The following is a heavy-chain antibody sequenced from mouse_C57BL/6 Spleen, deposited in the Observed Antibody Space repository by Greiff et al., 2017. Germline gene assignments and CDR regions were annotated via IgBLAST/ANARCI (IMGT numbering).Heavy chain of an antibody. V-gene: IGHV1-62-2*01. Sequence: QVQLQQSGAELVKPGASVKLSCKASGYTFTEYTIHWVKQRSGQGLEWIGWFYPGSGSIKYNEKIKDKATLTADKTTSTVYMELSRLTSEDTAVYYCARHEAGEDYFDDGGQGTTLKVSS. CDR2: FYPGSGSI. J-gene: IGHJ2*01. CDR3: ARHEAGEDYFDD. CDR1: GYTFTEYT.